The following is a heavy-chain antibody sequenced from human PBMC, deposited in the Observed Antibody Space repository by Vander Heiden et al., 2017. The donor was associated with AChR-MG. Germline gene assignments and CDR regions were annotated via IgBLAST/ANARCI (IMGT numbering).Heavy chain of an antibody. J-gene: IGHJ4*02. CDR1: GGSIRSSSYY. CDR2: LYYSGST. CDR3: GRLVAYDNSGYSLVGGRFFDY. V-gene: IGHV4-39*01. D-gene: IGHD3-22*01. Sequence: LQLQESGPGLVKPSETLSLTCTVSGGSIRSSSYYWGWIRQPPGKGLEWIGSLYYSGSTYYNPSLKSRVTISVDTSRNQFSLSLSSVTAADTAVYYCGRLVAYDNSGYSLVGGRFFDYWGQGILVTISS.